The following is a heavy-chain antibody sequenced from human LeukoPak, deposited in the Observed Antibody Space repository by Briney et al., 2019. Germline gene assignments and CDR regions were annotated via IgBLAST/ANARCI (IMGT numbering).Heavy chain of an antibody. D-gene: IGHD3-10*01. CDR1: GGSIRSYY. V-gene: IGHV4-4*07. Sequence: KPSETLSLTCTVSGGSIRSYYWSWIRQPAGKGLEWIGRIYTSGSTNYNPSLKSRVTMSVGTSKNQFSLKLSSVTAADTAVYYCARDRHYYGSGSYYLNPFDYWGQGTLVTVSS. CDR3: ARDRHYYGSGSYYLNPFDY. CDR2: IYTSGST. J-gene: IGHJ4*02.